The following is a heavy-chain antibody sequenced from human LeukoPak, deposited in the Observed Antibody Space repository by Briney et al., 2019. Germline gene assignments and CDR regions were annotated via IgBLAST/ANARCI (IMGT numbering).Heavy chain of an antibody. CDR1: GGSFSGYY. D-gene: IGHD4-17*01. CDR2: INHSGST. J-gene: IGHJ1*01. CDR3: ARGEGYGDVYFQH. Sequence: PSETLSLTCAVYGGSFSGYYWSWIRQPPGKGLEWIGEINHSGSTNYNPSLKSRVTISVDTSKNQFSLKLSSVTAADTAVYYCARGEGYGDVYFQHWGQGTLVTVSS. V-gene: IGHV4-34*01.